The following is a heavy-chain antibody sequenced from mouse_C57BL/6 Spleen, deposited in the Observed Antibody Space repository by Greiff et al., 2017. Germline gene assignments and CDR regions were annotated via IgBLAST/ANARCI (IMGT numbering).Heavy chain of an antibody. CDR2: ISYDGSN. Sequence: EVQLQESGPGLVKPSQSLSLTCSVTGYSITSGYYWNWIRQFPGNKLEWMGYISYDGSNNYNPSLKNRISITRDTSKNQFFLKLNSVTTEDTATYYCARDRGYDYDGLYAMDYWGQGTSVTVSS. CDR1: GYSITSGYY. J-gene: IGHJ4*01. CDR3: ARDRGYDYDGLYAMDY. V-gene: IGHV3-6*01. D-gene: IGHD2-4*01.